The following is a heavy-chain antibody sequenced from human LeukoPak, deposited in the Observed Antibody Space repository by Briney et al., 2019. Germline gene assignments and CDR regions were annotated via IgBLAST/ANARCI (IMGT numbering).Heavy chain of an antibody. CDR1: GFTFSSYA. CDR2: ISGSGGST. CDR3: AKDSSGIRYSSGRPGN. J-gene: IGHJ4*02. V-gene: IGHV3-23*01. D-gene: IGHD6-19*01. Sequence: PGGSLRLSCAASGFTFSSYAMSWVRQAAGKGLEWVSAISGSGGSTYYADSVKGRFTISRDNSKNTLYLQMNSLRAEDTAVYYCAKDSSGIRYSSGRPGNWGQGTLVTVSS.